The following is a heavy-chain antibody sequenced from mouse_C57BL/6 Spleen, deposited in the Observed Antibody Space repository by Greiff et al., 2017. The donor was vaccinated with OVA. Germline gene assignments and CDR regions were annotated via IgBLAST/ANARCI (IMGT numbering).Heavy chain of an antibody. J-gene: IGHJ4*01. V-gene: IGHV3-6*01. Sequence: DVQLQASGPGLVKPSQSLSLTCSVTGYSITSGYYWNWIRQFPGNQLEWMGSISYDGSTNYNPSLKNRISITRDTSKNQFFLKLNSVTTEDTSTYYCARGYYYGSSYPYYAMDYWGQGTSVTVSS. CDR2: ISYDGST. D-gene: IGHD1-1*01. CDR3: ARGYYYGSSYPYYAMDY. CDR1: GYSITSGYY.